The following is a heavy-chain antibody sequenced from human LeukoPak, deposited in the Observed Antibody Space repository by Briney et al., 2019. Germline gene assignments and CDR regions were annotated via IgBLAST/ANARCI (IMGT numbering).Heavy chain of an antibody. CDR1: GVSISSYY. V-gene: IGHV4-39*01. CDR3: ARTDLDYYDFWSGYYFDY. J-gene: IGHJ4*02. Sequence: SETLSLTCTVSGVSISSYYWGWIRQPPGKGLEWIGSIYYSGSTYYNPSLKSRVTISVDTSKNQFSLKLSSVTAADTAVYYCARTDLDYYDFWSGYYFDYWGQGTLVTVSS. CDR2: IYYSGST. D-gene: IGHD3-3*01.